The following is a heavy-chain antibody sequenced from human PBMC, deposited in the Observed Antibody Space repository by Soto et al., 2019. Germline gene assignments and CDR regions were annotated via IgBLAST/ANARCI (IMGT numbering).Heavy chain of an antibody. V-gene: IGHV3-21*01. Sequence: EVQLVESGGGLVKPGGSLRLSCAASGFTFSSYSMNWVRQAPGKGLEWVSSISSSSSYIYYADSVKGRFTISRDNAKNSLSLQMNSLRAEDTAVYYCARAGADSSSWYYYYYGMDVWGQGTTVTVAS. J-gene: IGHJ6*02. D-gene: IGHD6-13*01. CDR1: GFTFSSYS. CDR2: ISSSSSYI. CDR3: ARAGADSSSWYYYYYGMDV.